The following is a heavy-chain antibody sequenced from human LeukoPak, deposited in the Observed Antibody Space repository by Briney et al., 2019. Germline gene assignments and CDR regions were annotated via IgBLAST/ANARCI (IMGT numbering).Heavy chain of an antibody. J-gene: IGHJ6*03. V-gene: IGHV4-39*07. Sequence: SETLSLTCTVSGGSISSSSYYWGWIRKPPGKGLEWFGSIYYSGSTYYNPSLKSRVTISVDTSKNQFSLRLSSVTAADTAVYYCARGRGETFHMDVWGKGTTVTVSS. CDR3: ARGRGETFHMDV. D-gene: IGHD3-16*01. CDR1: GGSISSSSYY. CDR2: IYYSGST.